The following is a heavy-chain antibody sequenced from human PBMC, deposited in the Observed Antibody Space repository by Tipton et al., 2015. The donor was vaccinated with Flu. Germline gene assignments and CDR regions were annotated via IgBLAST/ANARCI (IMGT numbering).Heavy chain of an antibody. CDR3: ARGQGNSGWRYFDY. CDR1: GGSLSGYY. D-gene: IGHD6-19*01. V-gene: IGHV4-4*07. J-gene: IGHJ4*02. CDR2: IYTSGNT. Sequence: TLSLTCNVSGGSLSGYYWSWIRQPAGKGLEWIGRIYTSGNTNYSPSLKSRVTMSVDTSKNQFSLKLSSMTAADTAVYYCARGQGNSGWRYFDYWCQGTLVTVSS.